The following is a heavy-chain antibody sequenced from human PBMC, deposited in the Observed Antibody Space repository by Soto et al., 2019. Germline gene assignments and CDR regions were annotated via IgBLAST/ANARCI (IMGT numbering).Heavy chain of an antibody. V-gene: IGHV2-26*01. CDR3: ARIHPPTTVVNPYYFDY. CDR2: IFSNDEK. D-gene: IGHD4-17*01. J-gene: IGHJ4*02. Sequence: KESGPVLVTPTETLTLTCPVSGFSLSNARMGVSWIRQPPGKALEWLAHIFSNDEKSYSTSLKSRLTISKDTSKSQVVLTMTNMDPVDTATYYCARIHPPTTVVNPYYFDYWGQGTLVTVSS. CDR1: GFSLSNARMG.